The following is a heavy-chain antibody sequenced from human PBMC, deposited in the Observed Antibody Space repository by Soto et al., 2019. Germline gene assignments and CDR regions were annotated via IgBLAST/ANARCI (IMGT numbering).Heavy chain of an antibody. D-gene: IGHD2-15*01. J-gene: IGHJ4*02. CDR1: GGTFSSYA. Sequence: ASVKVSCKASGGTFSSYAISWVRQAPGQGLEWMGGIIPIFGTANYAQKFQGRVTITADESTSTAYMELSSLRSEDTAVYYCAREVAAGHRGGYWGQGTLVTVYS. V-gene: IGHV1-69*13. CDR2: IIPIFGTA. CDR3: AREVAAGHRGGY.